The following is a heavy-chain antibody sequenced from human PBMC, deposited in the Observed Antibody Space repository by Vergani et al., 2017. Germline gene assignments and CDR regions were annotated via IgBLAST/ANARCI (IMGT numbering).Heavy chain of an antibody. CDR1: GFTFSSYS. CDR2: ISSSSSYI. CDR3: ARVGGSDFGGDDY. J-gene: IGHJ4*02. D-gene: IGHD2-21*01. V-gene: IGHV3-21*01. Sequence: EVQLVESGGGLVKPGGSLRLSCAASGFTFSSYSMNWVRQAPGKGLEWVSSISSSSSYIYYADSVKGRFTISRDNAKNSLYLQMNSLRAEDTAVYYCARVGGSDFGGDDYWGQGTLVTVSS.